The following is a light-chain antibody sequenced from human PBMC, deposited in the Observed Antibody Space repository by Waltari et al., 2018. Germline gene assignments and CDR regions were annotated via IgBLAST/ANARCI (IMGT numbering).Light chain of an antibody. CDR2: AAS. J-gene: IGKJ2*01. CDR1: QSISTY. V-gene: IGKV1-39*01. CDR3: QQSYSIPYT. Sequence: TCRASQSISTYLNWYQQKPGTAPKLLIYAASSLQSGVPSRFSGSGSGTDFTLTISSLQPEDFATYYCQQSYSIPYTFGQGTKLEIK.